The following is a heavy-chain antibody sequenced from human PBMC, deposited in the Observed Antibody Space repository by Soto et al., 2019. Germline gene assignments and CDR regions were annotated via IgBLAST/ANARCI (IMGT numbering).Heavy chain of an antibody. CDR1: GYSFTSYW. Sequence: LGESLKISCKGSGYSFTSYWIGWVRQMPGKGLEWMGIIYPGDSDTRYSPSFQGQVTISADKSISTAYLQWSSLKASDTAMYYCARHCSSTSCYLGYYYGMDVWGQGTTVTVSS. CDR2: IYPGDSDT. CDR3: ARHCSSTSCYLGYYYGMDV. V-gene: IGHV5-51*01. J-gene: IGHJ6*02. D-gene: IGHD2-2*01.